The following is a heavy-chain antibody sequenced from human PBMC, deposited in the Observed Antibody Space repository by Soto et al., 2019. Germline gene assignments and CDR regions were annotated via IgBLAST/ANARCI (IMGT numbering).Heavy chain of an antibody. CDR1: GYTFTSYD. D-gene: IGHD3-22*01. J-gene: IGHJ4*02. CDR2: MNPNSGNT. CDR3: ARASHPFYDSSGYYYPH. Sequence: ASVKVSCKASGYTFTSYDINWVRQATGQGLEWMGWMNPNSGNTGHAQKFQGRVTMTRNSSISTAFMELSSLRSEDTAIYYCARASHPFYDSSGYYYPHWGQGTLVTVSS. V-gene: IGHV1-8*01.